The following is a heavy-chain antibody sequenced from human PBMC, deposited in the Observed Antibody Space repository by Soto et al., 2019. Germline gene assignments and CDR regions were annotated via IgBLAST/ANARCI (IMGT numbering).Heavy chain of an antibody. CDR2: IYYSGST. CDR3: ARGPYYYYGMDA. Sequence: SETLSLTCPVSGGTLSSGGYYWSWKRQHPGKGLEWIGYIYYSGSTYYNPSLKSRVTISVDTSKNQFSLKLSSVTAADTAVYYCARGPYYYYGMDAWGQGNTVTVSS. CDR1: GGTLSSGGYY. J-gene: IGHJ6*02. V-gene: IGHV4-31*03.